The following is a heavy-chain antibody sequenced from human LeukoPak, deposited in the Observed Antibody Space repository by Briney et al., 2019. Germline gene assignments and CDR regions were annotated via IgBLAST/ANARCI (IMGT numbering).Heavy chain of an antibody. CDR3: ARDREVVTHKTGADY. J-gene: IGHJ4*02. Sequence: ASVKVSCKASGYTFSTYGISWVRQAPGQGLEWMGWISGNKGNTNYAQKLQGRVTMTTDTSTSTAYMELSSLRSEDTAVYYCARDREVVTHKTGADYWGQGTLVTVSS. D-gene: IGHD3-22*01. CDR1: GYTFSTYG. V-gene: IGHV1-18*01. CDR2: ISGNKGNT.